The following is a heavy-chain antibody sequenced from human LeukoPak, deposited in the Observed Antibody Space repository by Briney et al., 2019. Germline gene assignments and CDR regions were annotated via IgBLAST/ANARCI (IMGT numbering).Heavy chain of an antibody. Sequence: ASVKVSCKTSGYTFTNYGISWVRRAPGQGLEWMGWISTSKGSTIYAQKFQGRVTMTTDTSTSTAYMELRSLRSDDTAVYYCARDFHSSGYYHYFHYWGQGTLVTVSS. CDR2: ISTSKGST. V-gene: IGHV1-18*01. CDR3: ARDFHSSGYYHYFHY. D-gene: IGHD3-22*01. CDR1: GYTFTNYG. J-gene: IGHJ4*02.